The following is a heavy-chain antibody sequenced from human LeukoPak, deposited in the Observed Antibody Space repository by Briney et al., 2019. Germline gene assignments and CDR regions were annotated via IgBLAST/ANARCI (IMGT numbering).Heavy chain of an antibody. D-gene: IGHD2-21*01. V-gene: IGHV3-30*18. CDR2: ISYDGSNK. CDR3: GKDKGLRAIPYYFEY. Sequence: GGSLRLSCSASGFTFSSYGMHWVRHAPGKGLEWVAVISYDGSNKYYADSVKGRFTICRDNSKNTLYLQMNSLRAEDTAVYYCGKDKGLRAIPYYFEYWGEGTLV. J-gene: IGHJ4*02. CDR1: GFTFSSYG.